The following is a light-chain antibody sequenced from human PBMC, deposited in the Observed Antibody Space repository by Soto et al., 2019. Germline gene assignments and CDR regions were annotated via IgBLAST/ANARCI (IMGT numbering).Light chain of an antibody. CDR1: QSISSY. CDR2: SAS. J-gene: IGKJ4*01. Sequence: DIQMTQSPSSLSASVGDRVTITCRASQSISSYLNWYQQKPGKAPKLLIYSASSLQSGVPSRFNGSGSRTDFSLANTRLQHEDFATYYCQPSYSFPPLTSGGGTTVAIK. V-gene: IGKV1-39*01. CDR3: QPSYSFPPLT.